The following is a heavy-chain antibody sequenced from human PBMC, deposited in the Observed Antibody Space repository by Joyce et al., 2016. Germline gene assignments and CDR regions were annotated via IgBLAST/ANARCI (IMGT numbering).Heavy chain of an antibody. V-gene: IGHV3-9*01. J-gene: IGHJ4*02. CDR2: ISWNGDTV. CDR3: VKGGYCSSAFCFAFVDFDY. Sequence: EVQLVESGGTLVQPGGSLTLSCAASGFLFETQAMHWVRQAPGKGLAWVSGISWNGDTVGSADSVKGRFSISRDNAKRSLYLQMNGLRPEDTALYYCVKGGYCSSAFCFAFVDFDYWGPGTVVTVSS. CDR1: GFLFETQA. D-gene: IGHD2-2*01.